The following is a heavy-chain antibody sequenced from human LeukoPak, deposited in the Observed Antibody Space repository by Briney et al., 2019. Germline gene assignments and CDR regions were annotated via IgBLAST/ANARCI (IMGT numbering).Heavy chain of an antibody. CDR2: INSDGSST. CDR1: GFTFSSYS. Sequence: GGSLRLSCAASGFTFSSYSMNWVRQAPGKGLVWVSGINSDGSSTRNADSVKGRFTISRDNAKNTLYLQMNSLRAEDTAVYYCARSRDYGMDVWGQGTTVTVSS. V-gene: IGHV3-74*01. CDR3: ARSRDYGMDV. J-gene: IGHJ6*02.